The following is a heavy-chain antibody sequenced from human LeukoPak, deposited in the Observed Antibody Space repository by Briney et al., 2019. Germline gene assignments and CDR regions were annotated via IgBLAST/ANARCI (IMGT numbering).Heavy chain of an antibody. D-gene: IGHD3-3*01. Sequence: PSETLSLTRTVSGGSISSYYWSWIRPPAGKGLEWIGRIYTSGSTNYNPSLKSRVTMSVDTSKNQFSLKLSSVTAADTAVYYCVSTAYNDFWSGRPGYFDYWGQGALVTVSS. CDR3: VSTAYNDFWSGRPGYFDY. CDR2: IYTSGST. CDR1: GGSISSYY. V-gene: IGHV4-4*07. J-gene: IGHJ4*02.